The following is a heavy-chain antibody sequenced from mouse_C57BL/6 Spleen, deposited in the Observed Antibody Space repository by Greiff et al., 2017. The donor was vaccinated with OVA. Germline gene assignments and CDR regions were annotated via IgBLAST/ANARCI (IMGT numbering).Heavy chain of an antibody. V-gene: IGHV6-6*01. CDR1: GFTFSDAW. CDR3: TRSQGYYAMDY. D-gene: IGHD3-2*02. CDR2: IRNKANNHAT. Sequence: EVQGVESGGGLVQPGGSMKLSCAASGFTFSDAWMDWVRQSPEKGLEWVAEIRNKANNHATYYAESVKGRFTISRDDSKSSVYLQMNSLRAEDTGIYYCTRSQGYYAMDYWGQGTSVTVSS. J-gene: IGHJ4*01.